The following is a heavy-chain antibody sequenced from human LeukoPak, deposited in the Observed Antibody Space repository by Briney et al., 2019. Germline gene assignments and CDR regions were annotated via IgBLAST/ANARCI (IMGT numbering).Heavy chain of an antibody. V-gene: IGHV4-34*01. Sequence: SETLSLTCAVYGGSFSGYYWSWIRQPPGKGLEWIGEINHSGSTNYNPSLKSRVTISVDTSKNQFSLKLSSVTAADTAVYYCARSVGATDFDYWGQGTLVTVSS. J-gene: IGHJ4*02. CDR1: GGSFSGYY. CDR2: INHSGST. D-gene: IGHD1-26*01. CDR3: ARSVGATDFDY.